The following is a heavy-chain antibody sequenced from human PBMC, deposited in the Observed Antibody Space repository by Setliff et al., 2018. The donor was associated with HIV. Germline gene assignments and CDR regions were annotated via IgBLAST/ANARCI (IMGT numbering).Heavy chain of an antibody. D-gene: IGHD2-21*02. CDR1: GDIFSNYA. CDR2: IIPILSIA. V-gene: IGHV1-69*10. J-gene: IGHJ4*02. CDR3: ASPTAIPH. Sequence: SVKVSCKASGDIFSNYAISWVRQAPGQGLEWMGGIIPILSIAKYSQKFQGRVTITRDTSASTAYMELSSLRPEDTAVYYCASPTAIPHWGQGTLVTVSS.